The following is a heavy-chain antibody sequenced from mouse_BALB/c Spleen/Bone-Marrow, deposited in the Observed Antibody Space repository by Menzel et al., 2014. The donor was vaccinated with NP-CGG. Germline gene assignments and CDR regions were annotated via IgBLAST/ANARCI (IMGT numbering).Heavy chain of an antibody. V-gene: IGHV2-2*02. D-gene: IGHD3-3*01. CDR3: ARNWALLDFDY. CDR2: IWSGGST. J-gene: IGHJ2*01. CDR1: GFSLTSYG. Sequence: VKLVESGPGLVQPSQSLSITCTVSGFSLTSYGVHWVRQSPGKGLEWLGVIWSGGSTDYNAAFISRLSISKDNSKSQVFSKMNSLQANDTAIYYCARNWALLDFDYWGQGTTLTVSS.